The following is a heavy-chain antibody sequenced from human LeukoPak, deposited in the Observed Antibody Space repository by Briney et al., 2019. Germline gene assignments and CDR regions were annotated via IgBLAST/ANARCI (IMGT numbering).Heavy chain of an antibody. CDR2: TSSGSSYI. J-gene: IGHJ3*02. CDR1: GFTFSSYS. D-gene: IGHD3-9*01. CDR3: VRDAKQYYDILTGYYNDAFDI. V-gene: IGHV3-21*01. Sequence: GGSLRLSCAASGFTFSSYSMNWVRQAPGKGLEWVSSTSSGSSYIYYADSVKGRFTVSRDNAKHSLYLQMNSLRAEDAAVYYCVRDAKQYYDILTGYYNDAFDIWGQGTMVTVSS.